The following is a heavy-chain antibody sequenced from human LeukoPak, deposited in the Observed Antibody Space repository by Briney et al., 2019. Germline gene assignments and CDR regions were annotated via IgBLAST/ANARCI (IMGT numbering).Heavy chain of an antibody. CDR3: VKGGWGTVLDY. CDR1: GVTFSNYA. D-gene: IGHD1-14*01. J-gene: IGHJ4*02. Sequence: GGSLRLSCVASGVTFSNYAMGWVRQAPGKGLEWVSTVSGSGDNTYYADSVKGRFTISRDNSKNTLFLQMNSLRVDDTAVYYCVKGGWGTVLDYWGQGTLVTVSS. V-gene: IGHV3-23*01. CDR2: VSGSGDNT.